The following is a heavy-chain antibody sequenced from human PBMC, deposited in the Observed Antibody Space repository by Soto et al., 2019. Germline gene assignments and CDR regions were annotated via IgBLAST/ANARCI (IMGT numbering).Heavy chain of an antibody. CDR3: ATSTERDYYYYYGMDV. D-gene: IGHD4-17*01. Sequence: GGSLRLSCAASGFTVSSNYMILVRQAPGKGLEWVSVIYSGGSTYYADSVKGRFTISRDNSKNTLYLQMNSLRAEDTAVYYCATSTERDYYYYYGMDVWGQGTTVTVSS. V-gene: IGHV3-53*01. J-gene: IGHJ6*02. CDR1: GFTVSSNY. CDR2: IYSGGST.